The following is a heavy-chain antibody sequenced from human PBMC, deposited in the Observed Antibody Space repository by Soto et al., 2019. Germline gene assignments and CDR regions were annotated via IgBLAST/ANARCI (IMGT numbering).Heavy chain of an antibody. Sequence: SETLSLTCTVSGGSITDYSWVWIRQPAGKGLEWIGRIFGSGSTNYNPPLKGRITMSLDTSKNQFSLKLNSATATDTAVYFCARDQGVVVTADNWFDPWGQGILVTVSS. V-gene: IGHV4-4*07. CDR3: ARDQGVVVTADNWFDP. J-gene: IGHJ5*02. D-gene: IGHD2-21*02. CDR2: IFGSGST. CDR1: GGSITDYS.